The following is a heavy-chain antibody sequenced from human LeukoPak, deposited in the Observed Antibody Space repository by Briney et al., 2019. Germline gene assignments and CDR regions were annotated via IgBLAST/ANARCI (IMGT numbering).Heavy chain of an antibody. CDR3: ARSPVRCSGGSCYGDYYFDY. D-gene: IGHD2-15*01. J-gene: IGHJ4*02. CDR1: GYTFTSYY. CDR2: MNPSGGST. Sequence: ASVKVSCKASGYTFTSYYLHWVRQAPGQGLEWMGMMNPSGGSTNYAQKFQGRVTITADESTSTAYMELSSLRSEDTAVYYCARSPVRCSGGSCYGDYYFDYWGQGTLVTVSS. V-gene: IGHV1-46*01.